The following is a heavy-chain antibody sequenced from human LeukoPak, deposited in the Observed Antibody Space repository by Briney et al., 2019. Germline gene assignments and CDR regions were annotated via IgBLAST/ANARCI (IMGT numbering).Heavy chain of an antibody. D-gene: IGHD3-3*01. V-gene: IGHV1-69*05. Sequence: ASVKVSCKASGGSFTSYAISWVRQAPGQGLEWMGGITPIFDTPHYAQEFQGRVTITTDESTSTAYMELGGLRSEDTAVYYCAVRFLEHLSEWSYNWFDPWGQGTLVTVSS. CDR1: GGSFTSYA. CDR3: AVRFLEHLSEWSYNWFDP. CDR2: ITPIFDTP. J-gene: IGHJ5*02.